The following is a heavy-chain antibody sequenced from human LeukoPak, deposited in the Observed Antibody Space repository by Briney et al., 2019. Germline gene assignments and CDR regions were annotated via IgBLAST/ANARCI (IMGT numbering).Heavy chain of an antibody. CDR2: MNPNSGNT. CDR3: ARWLRPSGYYYH. CDR1: GYTFTSYD. D-gene: IGHD3-22*01. J-gene: IGHJ5*02. V-gene: IGHV1-8*01. Sequence: ASVKVSCKASGYTFTSYDINWVRQAPGQGLEWMGWMNPNSGNTVYAQKSQGRVTMTRNTSISTAYMELSSLRSEDTAVYYCARWLRPSGYYYHWGQGTLVTVSS.